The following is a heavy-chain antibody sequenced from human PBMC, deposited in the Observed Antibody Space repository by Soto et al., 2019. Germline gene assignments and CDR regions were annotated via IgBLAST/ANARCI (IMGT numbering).Heavy chain of an antibody. CDR2: IYYSGST. J-gene: IGHJ6*02. CDR3: ARVPYYYGMDV. CDR1: GGSISSYY. V-gene: IGHV4-59*01. Sequence: SETLSLTCTVSGGSISSYYWSWIRQPPGKGLEWIGYIYYSGSTNYNPSLKSRVTISVDTSKNQFSLKLSSVTAADAAVYYCARVPYYYGMDVWGQGTTVTVSS.